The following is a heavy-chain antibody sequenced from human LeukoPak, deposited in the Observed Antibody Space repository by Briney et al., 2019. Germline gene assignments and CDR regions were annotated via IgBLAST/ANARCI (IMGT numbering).Heavy chain of an antibody. V-gene: IGHV3-30-3*01. CDR3: ARDQLRYFDWSPIYYYYYGMDV. D-gene: IGHD3-9*01. CDR1: GFTFSSYA. CDR2: ISYDGSNK. Sequence: PGRSLRLSCAASGFTFSSYAMHWVRQAPGKGLEWVAVISYDGSNKYYADSVKGRFTISRDNSKNTLYLQMNSLRAEDTAVYYCARDQLRYFDWSPIYYYYYGMDVWGQGTTVTVSS. J-gene: IGHJ6*02.